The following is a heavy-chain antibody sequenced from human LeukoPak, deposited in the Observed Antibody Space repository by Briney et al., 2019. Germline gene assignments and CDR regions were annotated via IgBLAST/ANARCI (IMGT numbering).Heavy chain of an antibody. CDR3: ARDARIMITFGGVIALFDY. Sequence: SETLSLTCTVSGGSISSSSYYWGWIRQPPGKGLEWIGSIYYSGSTYYNPSHKSRVTISVDTSKNQFSLKLSSVTAADTAVYYCARDARIMITFGGVIALFDYWGQGTLVTVSS. CDR1: GGSISSSSYY. J-gene: IGHJ4*02. V-gene: IGHV4-39*07. D-gene: IGHD3-16*02. CDR2: IYYSGST.